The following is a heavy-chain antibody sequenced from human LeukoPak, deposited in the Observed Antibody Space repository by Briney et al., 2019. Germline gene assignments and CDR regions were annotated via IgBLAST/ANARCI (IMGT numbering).Heavy chain of an antibody. J-gene: IGHJ4*02. CDR2: IYSGGGT. V-gene: IGHV3-53*04. CDR3: ASETTVVTPGYFDY. CDR1: GFTVSSNY. D-gene: IGHD4-23*01. Sequence: GGSLRLSCAASGFTVSSNYMSWVRQAPGKGLEWVSVIYSGGGTYYADSVKGRFTISRHNSKNTLYLQMNSLRAEDTAVYYCASETTVVTPGYFDYWGQGTLVTVSS.